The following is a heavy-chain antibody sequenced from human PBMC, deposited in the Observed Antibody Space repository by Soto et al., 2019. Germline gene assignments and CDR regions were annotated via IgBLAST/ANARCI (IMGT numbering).Heavy chain of an antibody. CDR1: GGSISSGGYS. CDR3: ARDGMTTGDT. D-gene: IGHD2-21*02. V-gene: IGHV4-30-2*01. J-gene: IGHJ4*02. CDR2: IYHSGSN. Sequence: SETLSLTCAVSGGSISSGGYSWSWIRQPPGKGLEWIGYIYHSGSNYYNPSLKSRVTISVGRSKNQFSLKLDSVTAADAGVYFCARDGMTTGDTWGPGTLVTVSS.